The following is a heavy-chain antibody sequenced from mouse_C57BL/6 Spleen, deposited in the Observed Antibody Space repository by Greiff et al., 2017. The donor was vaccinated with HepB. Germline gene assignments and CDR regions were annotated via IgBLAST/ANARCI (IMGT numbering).Heavy chain of an antibody. Sequence: VQLQQSGAELVKPGASVKLSCKASGYTFTSYWMHWVKQRPGRGLEWIGRIDPNSGGTKYNEKFKSKATLTVDTPSSTAYMQLSSLTSEDSAVYYWALAYYSNGDYFDYWGQGTTLTVAS. CDR2: IDPNSGGT. D-gene: IGHD2-5*01. J-gene: IGHJ2*01. V-gene: IGHV1-72*01. CDR1: GYTFTSYW. CDR3: ALAYYSNGDYFDY.